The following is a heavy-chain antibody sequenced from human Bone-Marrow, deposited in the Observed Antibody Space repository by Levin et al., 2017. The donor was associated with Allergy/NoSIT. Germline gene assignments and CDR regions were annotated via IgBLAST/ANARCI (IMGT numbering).Heavy chain of an antibody. V-gene: IGHV2-70*01. Sequence: SGPTLVKPTQTLTLTCTFSGFSLSTSGMCVSWIRQPPGKALEWLALIDWDDDKYYSTSLKTRLTISKDTSKNQVVLTMTNMDPVDTATYYCARIRYDFWSNYYYYGMDVWGQGTTVTVSS. D-gene: IGHD3-3*01. CDR3: ARIRYDFWSNYYYYGMDV. J-gene: IGHJ6*02. CDR1: GFSLSTSGMC. CDR2: IDWDDDK.